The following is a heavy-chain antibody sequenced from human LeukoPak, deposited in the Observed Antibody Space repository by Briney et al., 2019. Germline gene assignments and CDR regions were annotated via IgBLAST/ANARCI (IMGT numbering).Heavy chain of an antibody. CDR2: IYSSGST. Sequence: SETLSLTCTVSGGSISSYKWSWIRQPAGKGLEWIGRIYSSGSTNYTPSLKSRVTMSVDTSKNQFSLKLSSVTAADTAVYYCARGIVGATAPDYWGQGALVIVCS. V-gene: IGHV4-4*07. D-gene: IGHD1-26*01. J-gene: IGHJ4*02. CDR1: GGSISSYK. CDR3: ARGIVGATAPDY.